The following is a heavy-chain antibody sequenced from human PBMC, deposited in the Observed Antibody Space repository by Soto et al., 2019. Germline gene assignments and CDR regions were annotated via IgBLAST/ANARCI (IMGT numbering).Heavy chain of an antibody. J-gene: IGHJ5*02. Sequence: EVTLVESGGGLVQPGGSLRLSCEASGFIFSSHWMTWVRQVPGKGLEWLANIKEDGSETHYVDSVKGRFTISRDNAKNSLFLQMTSLRLEDMALYYCARILDLGIAAVEWFDPRGQGTLVTVSS. CDR2: IKEDGSET. CDR3: ARILDLGIAAVEWFDP. CDR1: GFIFSSHW. V-gene: IGHV3-7*01. D-gene: IGHD6-13*01.